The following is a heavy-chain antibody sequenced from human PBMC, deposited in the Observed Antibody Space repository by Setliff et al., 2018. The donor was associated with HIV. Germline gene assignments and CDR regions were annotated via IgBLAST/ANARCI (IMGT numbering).Heavy chain of an antibody. CDR2: IYHSGST. V-gene: IGHV4-34*01. Sequence: SETLSLTCAVYGGSFSNYYWSWIRQPSGKGLEWIGSIYHSGSTFYNPSLRSRVTISVDTSQDQFSLRLTSVTAADTAVYYCAARNSGNPTRHFDYWGQGTLVTVSS. J-gene: IGHJ4*02. CDR1: GGSFSNYY. CDR3: AARNSGNPTRHFDY. D-gene: IGHD3-10*01.